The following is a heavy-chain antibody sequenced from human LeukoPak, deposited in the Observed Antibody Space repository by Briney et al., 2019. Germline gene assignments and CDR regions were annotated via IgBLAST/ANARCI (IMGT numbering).Heavy chain of an antibody. D-gene: IGHD1-26*01. CDR1: GFIFSRFW. CDR2: IKEDGTET. J-gene: IGHJ5*02. V-gene: IGHV3-7*01. CDR3: ARDRSGSPFDP. Sequence: QTGGSLRLSCVGSGFIFSRFWMSWVRQAPGKGLGWVANIKEDGTETNYVDSVTGRFTISRDNAKTSLYLHMNSLRAEDTAVYYCARDRSGSPFDPWGEGTLVTVSS.